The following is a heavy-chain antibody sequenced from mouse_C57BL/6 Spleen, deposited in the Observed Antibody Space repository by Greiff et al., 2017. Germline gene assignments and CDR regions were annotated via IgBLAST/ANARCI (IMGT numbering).Heavy chain of an antibody. J-gene: IGHJ3*01. V-gene: IGHV3-6*01. CDR1: GYSITSGYY. D-gene: IGHD2-4*01. CDR3: ARFYDYDTPFAY. CDR2: ISYDGSN. Sequence: EVKLQESGPGLVKPSQSLSLTCSVTGYSITSGYYWNWIRQFPGNKLEWMGYISYDGSNNYNPSLKNRISITRDTSKNQFFLKLNSVTTEDTATYYCARFYDYDTPFAYWGQGTLVTVSA.